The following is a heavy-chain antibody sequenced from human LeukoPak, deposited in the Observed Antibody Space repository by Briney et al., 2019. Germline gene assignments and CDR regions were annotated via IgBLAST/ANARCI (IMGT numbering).Heavy chain of an antibody. D-gene: IGHD5-18*01. J-gene: IGHJ4*02. V-gene: IGHV3-7*01. CDR3: TRDWTDTAMGLFDY. CDR1: GFTFSTYW. CDR2: IKPDGSEK. Sequence: PGAFLRLSCVAAGFTFSTYWMSWLRQAPGKGLGWVANIKPDGSEKNYVDSVKGRFIISRDNAKNSLSLQMNSLKAEDTAVYYCTRDWTDTAMGLFDYWGQGTLVTVSS.